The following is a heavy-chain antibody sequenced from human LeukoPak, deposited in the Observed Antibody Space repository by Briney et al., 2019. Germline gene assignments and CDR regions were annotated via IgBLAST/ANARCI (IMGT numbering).Heavy chain of an antibody. CDR2: IYHSGST. J-gene: IGHJ5*02. CDR1: GYSISSGYY. D-gene: IGHD1-26*01. CDR3: ACLGTGGWFDP. Sequence: SETLSLTCTVSGYSISSGYYWGWIRQPPGKGLEWIGSIYHSGSTYYNPSLKSRVTISVDTSKNQFSLKLSSVTAADTAVYYCACLGTGGWFDPWGQGTLVTVSS. V-gene: IGHV4-38-2*02.